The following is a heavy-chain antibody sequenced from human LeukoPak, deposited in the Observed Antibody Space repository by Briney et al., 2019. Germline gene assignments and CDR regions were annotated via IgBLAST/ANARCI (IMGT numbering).Heavy chain of an antibody. D-gene: IGHD3-9*01. CDR2: IRVHNGDT. CDR1: GYMFAVFG. J-gene: IGHJ3*01. CDR3: ARDRYDVGVAFDF. Sequence: ASVTVSRKASGYMFAVFGITWVRQAPGQGLEWMGSIRVHNGDTNYAQKFQGRLTMTTDTSATTAYMELRSLKSDDTAVYYCARDRYDVGVAFDFWGQGTMVTVSS. V-gene: IGHV1-18*01.